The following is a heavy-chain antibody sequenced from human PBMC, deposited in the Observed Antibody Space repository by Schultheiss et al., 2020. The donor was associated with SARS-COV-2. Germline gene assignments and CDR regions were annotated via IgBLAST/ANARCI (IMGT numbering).Heavy chain of an antibody. CDR1: GGSISSYY. Sequence: SETLSLTCTVSGGSISSYYWSWIRQPAGKGLEWIGRIYTSGSTNYNPSLKSRVTMSVDTSKNQFSLKLSSVTAADTAVYYCARHGGRFGSPYMDVWGKGTTVTVSS. CDR2: IYTSGST. V-gene: IGHV4-4*07. J-gene: IGHJ6*03. D-gene: IGHD3-10*01. CDR3: ARHGGRFGSPYMDV.